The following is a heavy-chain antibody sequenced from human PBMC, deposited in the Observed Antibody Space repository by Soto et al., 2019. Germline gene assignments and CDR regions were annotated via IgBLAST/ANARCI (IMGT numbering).Heavy chain of an antibody. J-gene: IGHJ5*02. CDR1: DGSISSFY. V-gene: IGHV4-59*01. CDR2: IYYNGNA. D-gene: IGHD6-19*01. CDR3: ERGSGWLYNWFDP. Sequence: QVQLQESGPGLVKPSETLSLTCTVSDGSISSFYWSWIRQPPGEGLEWIGYIYYNGNANYNPSLKSRVTISVDTSKNQFSLGLSSVTAADTAVYYCERGSGWLYNWFDPWGQGTLVTVSS.